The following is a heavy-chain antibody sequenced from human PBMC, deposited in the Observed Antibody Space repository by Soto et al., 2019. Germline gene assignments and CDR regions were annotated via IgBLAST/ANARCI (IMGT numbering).Heavy chain of an antibody. D-gene: IGHD6-19*01. V-gene: IGHV4-61*01. CDR1: GGSVSSGSYY. J-gene: IGHJ5*02. Sequence: SETLSLTCTVSGGSVSSGSYYWGWIRQPPGKGLEWIGYIYHSGSTNYNPSLKSRVTISVDTSKNQFSLSLTSVTAADTAVYYCARLSAAWFDPWGQGTLVTVAS. CDR3: ARLSAAWFDP. CDR2: IYHSGST.